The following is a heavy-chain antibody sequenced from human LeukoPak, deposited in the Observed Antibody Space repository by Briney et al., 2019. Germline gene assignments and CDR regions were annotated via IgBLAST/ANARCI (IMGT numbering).Heavy chain of an antibody. CDR3: ARDLPIAAAGPNFDY. D-gene: IGHD6-13*01. Sequence: PSETLSLTCTVSGGSISSYYWSWIRRPAGKGVEWSGRIYTSGSTNYNPSLKSRVTMSVDTSKNQFSLKLSSVTAADTAVYYCARDLPIAAAGPNFDYWGQGTLVTVYS. J-gene: IGHJ4*02. V-gene: IGHV4-4*07. CDR2: IYTSGST. CDR1: GGSISSYY.